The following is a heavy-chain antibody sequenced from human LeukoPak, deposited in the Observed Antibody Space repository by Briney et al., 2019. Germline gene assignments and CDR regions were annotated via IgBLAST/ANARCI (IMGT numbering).Heavy chain of an antibody. V-gene: IGHV3-7*01. CDR1: GFTFSSYW. CDR3: AREGWSGRTQHYYYYYMDV. D-gene: IGHD3-3*01. J-gene: IGHJ6*03. CDR2: IKQDGSEK. Sequence: GGSLRLSCAASGFTFSSYWMSWVRQAPGKGLEWVANIKQDGSEKYYVDSVKGRFTISRDNAKNSLYLQMNSLRAEDTAVYYCAREGWSGRTQHYYYYYMDVWGKGTTVTVSS.